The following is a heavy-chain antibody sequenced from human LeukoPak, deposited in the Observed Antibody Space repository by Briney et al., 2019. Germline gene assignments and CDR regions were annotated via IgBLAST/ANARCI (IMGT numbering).Heavy chain of an antibody. CDR3: ARGPAQATYDDFWSGSTTSNWFDP. CDR2: IIPILGIA. V-gene: IGHV1-69*02. J-gene: IGHJ5*02. D-gene: IGHD3-3*01. Sequence: SVKVSCKASGGTFSSYTISWVRQAPGQGLEWMGRIIPILGIANYAQKFQGRVTITADKSTSTAYMELSSLRSEDTAVYYCARGPAQATYDDFWSGSTTSNWFDPWGQGTLVTVSS. CDR1: GGTFSSYT.